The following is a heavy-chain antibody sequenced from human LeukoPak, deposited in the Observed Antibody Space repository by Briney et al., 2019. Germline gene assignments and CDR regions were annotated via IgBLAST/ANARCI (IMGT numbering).Heavy chain of an antibody. Sequence: GGSLRLSCAASGFTFSSYTMHWVRQAPGKGLEWVAVMSYDGSDNYYADSVKGRFTISRDNSRTTVYLQMNSLRAEDTAVYYCAREWLELKYYYYYMDVWGKGTTVTVSS. V-gene: IGHV3-30*07. J-gene: IGHJ6*03. CDR2: MSYDGSDN. D-gene: IGHD1-7*01. CDR3: AREWLELKYYYYYMDV. CDR1: GFTFSSYT.